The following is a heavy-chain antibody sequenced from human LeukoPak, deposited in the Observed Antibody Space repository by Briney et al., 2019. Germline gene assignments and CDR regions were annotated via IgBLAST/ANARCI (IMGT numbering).Heavy chain of an antibody. D-gene: IGHD4/OR15-4a*01. CDR1: GFTFTGYA. V-gene: IGHV3-48*01. CDR2: ISSSGSTI. CDR3: ARRAGAYSHPYDY. Sequence: GGSLRLSCAASGFTFTGYAMNWVRQAPGKGLEWVSYISSSGSTIYYADSVKGRFTISRDNSKNTLYLQMNSLRAEDTAVYYCARRAGAYSHPYDYWGQGTLVTVSS. J-gene: IGHJ4*02.